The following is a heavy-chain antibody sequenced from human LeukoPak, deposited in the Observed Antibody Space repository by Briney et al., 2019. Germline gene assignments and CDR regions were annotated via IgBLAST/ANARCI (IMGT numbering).Heavy chain of an antibody. CDR3: ARLAAAGNYYYYYMDV. Sequence: GRSLRLSCAASGFTFSSYAMHWVRQAPGKGLEGVAVISYDGSNKYYADSVKGRFTISRDNSKNTLYLQMNSLRAEDTAVYYCARLAAAGNYYYYYMDVWGKGTTVTVSS. J-gene: IGHJ6*03. CDR2: ISYDGSNK. CDR1: GFTFSSYA. D-gene: IGHD6-13*01. V-gene: IGHV3-30*01.